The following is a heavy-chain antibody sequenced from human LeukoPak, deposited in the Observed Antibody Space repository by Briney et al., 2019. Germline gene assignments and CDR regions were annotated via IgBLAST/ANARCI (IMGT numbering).Heavy chain of an antibody. CDR2: IYYSGST. CDR3: ASHGLEFDY. V-gene: IGHV4-59*08. CDR1: GVSISSYY. Sequence: SETLSLTCTVSGVSISSYYWSWIRQPPGKGLEWIGYIYYSGSTNYNPSLKSRVTISEDTSKNQFSLKLSSVTAADTAVYYCASHGLEFDYWGQGTLVTVSS. J-gene: IGHJ4*02. D-gene: IGHD5-12*01.